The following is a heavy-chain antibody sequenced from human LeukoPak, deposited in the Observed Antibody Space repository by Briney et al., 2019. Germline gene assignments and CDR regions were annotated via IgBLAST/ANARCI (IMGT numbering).Heavy chain of an antibody. CDR2: INSDGSST. J-gene: IGHJ5*02. Sequence: GGSLRLSCVTSGFTLSSYWMHWVRQAPGKGLVWVSRINSDGSSTTYADSVKGRFTISRDNARNSLFLQMNGLRADDTAVYYCTRENYVPDSWGQGTLVTVSS. D-gene: IGHD3-10*02. CDR1: GFTLSSYW. V-gene: IGHV3-74*01. CDR3: TRENYVPDS.